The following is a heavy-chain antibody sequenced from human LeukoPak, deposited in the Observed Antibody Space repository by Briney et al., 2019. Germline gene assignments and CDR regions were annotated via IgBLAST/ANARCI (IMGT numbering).Heavy chain of an antibody. CDR3: ARESKQYLDAFDI. CDR2: INTDGSST. J-gene: IGHJ3*02. D-gene: IGHD2/OR15-2a*01. Sequence: GGSLRLSCAASGFTFSSYWMHWVRQAPGKGLVWVSRINTDGSSTSYADSVKGRFTISRDNAKNTLYLQMNSLRAEDTAVYYCARESKQYLDAFDIWGQGTMVTVSS. V-gene: IGHV3-74*01. CDR1: GFTFSSYW.